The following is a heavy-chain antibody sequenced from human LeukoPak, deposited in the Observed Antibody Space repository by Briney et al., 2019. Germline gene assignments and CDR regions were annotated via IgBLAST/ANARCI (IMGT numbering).Heavy chain of an antibody. CDR1: GFTFSNYW. J-gene: IGHJ6*03. CDR2: INTDGSST. CDR3: ARGPPGYMDA. Sequence: GGSLRLSCAASGFTFSNYWMHWVRQAPGKGLVWVSRINTDGSSTSYADSVKGRFTISRDNAKNTQYLQMNSLRAEDTAVYYCARGPPGYMDAWGKGTTVTVSS. V-gene: IGHV3-74*01.